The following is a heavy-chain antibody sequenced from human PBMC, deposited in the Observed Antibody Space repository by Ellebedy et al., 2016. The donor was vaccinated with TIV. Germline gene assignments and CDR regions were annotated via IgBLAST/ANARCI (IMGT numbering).Heavy chain of an antibody. CDR1: GYTFTSYG. CDR2: ISAYNGNT. V-gene: IGHV1-18*01. J-gene: IGHJ4*02. Sequence: AASVKVSCKASGYTFTSYGISWVRQAPGQGLEWMGWISAYNGNTNYAQKLQGRVTMTTDTSTSTAYMELRSLRSDDTAVYYCARPTDIVVVPAAMNNGKQLERSEGYYFDYWGQGTLVTVSS. CDR3: ARPTDIVVVPAAMNNGKQLERSEGYYFDY. D-gene: IGHD2-2*01.